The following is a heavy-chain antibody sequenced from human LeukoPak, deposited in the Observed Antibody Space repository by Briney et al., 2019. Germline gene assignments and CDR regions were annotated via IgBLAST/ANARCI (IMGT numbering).Heavy chain of an antibody. D-gene: IGHD3-10*01. Sequence: ASVKVSCTASGYTFTSYDINWVRQATGQGLEWMGWMNPNSGNTGYAQKFQGRVTMTRNTSISTAYMELSSLRSKDTAVYYCARVLTMVRGVKRRNWFDPWGQGTLVTVSS. CDR3: ARVLTMVRGVKRRNWFDP. V-gene: IGHV1-8*01. CDR1: GYTFTSYD. CDR2: MNPNSGNT. J-gene: IGHJ5*02.